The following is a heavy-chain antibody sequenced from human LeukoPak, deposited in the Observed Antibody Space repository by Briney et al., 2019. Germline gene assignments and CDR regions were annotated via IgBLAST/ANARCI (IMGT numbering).Heavy chain of an antibody. CDR3: ARDTYCTNGVCSYYDAFDI. J-gene: IGHJ3*02. Sequence: ASVKVSCKASGYTFTSYGISWVRQAPGQGLEWMGWISAYNGNTNYAQELQGRVTMTTDTSTSTAYMELRSLRSDDTAVYYCARDTYCTNGVCSYYDAFDIWGQGTMVTVSS. CDR2: ISAYNGNT. D-gene: IGHD2-8*01. V-gene: IGHV1-18*01. CDR1: GYTFTSYG.